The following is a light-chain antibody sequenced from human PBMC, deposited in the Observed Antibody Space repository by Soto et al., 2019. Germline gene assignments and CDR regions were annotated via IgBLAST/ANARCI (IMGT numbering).Light chain of an antibody. CDR3: QQYNNWPPWT. CDR2: GAS. J-gene: IGKJ1*01. Sequence: ETMMTQSPDTLSVSLGERATLSCRASQSVSSNLAWYQQKPGQAPSLLIYGASTRATGTPARFSGSGSGTEFTLTISSLQSEDFAVYYCQQYNNWPPWTFGQGTKVDIK. CDR1: QSVSSN. V-gene: IGKV3-15*01.